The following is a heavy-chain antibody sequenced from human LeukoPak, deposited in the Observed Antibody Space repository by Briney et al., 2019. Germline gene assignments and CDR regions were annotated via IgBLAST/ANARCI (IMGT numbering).Heavy chain of an antibody. Sequence: SETLSLTCTVSGGSISSGGYYWSWIRQPPGKGLEWIGYIYHSGSTYYNPSLKSRVTISVDRSKNQFSLKLSSVTAADTAVYYCARITPVVPAAMIYYYMDVWGKGTTVTVSS. V-gene: IGHV4-30-2*01. CDR3: ARITPVVPAAMIYYYMDV. J-gene: IGHJ6*03. D-gene: IGHD2-2*01. CDR1: GGSISSGGYY. CDR2: IYHSGST.